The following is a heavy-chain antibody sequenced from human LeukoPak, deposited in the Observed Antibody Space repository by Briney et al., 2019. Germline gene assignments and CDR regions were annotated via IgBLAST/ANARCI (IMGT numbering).Heavy chain of an antibody. J-gene: IGHJ4*02. CDR2: IKQDGSEK. V-gene: IGHV3-7*01. CDR3: ARDYYDSSGSPSDY. CDR1: GFTFSSYW. D-gene: IGHD3-22*01. Sequence: GGSLRLSCAASGFTFSSYWMSWVRQAPGKGLEWVANIKQDGSEKYYVDSVKGRFTISRDNAKNSLYLQMNGLRAEDTAVYYCARDYYDSSGSPSDYWGQGTLVTVSS.